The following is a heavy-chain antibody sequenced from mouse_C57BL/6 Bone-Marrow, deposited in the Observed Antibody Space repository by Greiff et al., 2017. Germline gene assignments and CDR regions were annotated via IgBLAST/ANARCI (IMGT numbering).Heavy chain of an antibody. CDR2: ISSGGSYT. CDR1: GFTFSSYG. V-gene: IGHV5-6*02. J-gene: IGHJ3*01. CDR3: ASLLRAY. Sequence: DVKLVESGGDLVKPGGSLKLSCAASGFTFSSYGMSWVRQTPDKRLEWVATISSGGSYTYYPDSVKGRFTISRDNAKNTLYLQMSSLKSEDTAMYYCASLLRAYWGQGTLVTVSA.